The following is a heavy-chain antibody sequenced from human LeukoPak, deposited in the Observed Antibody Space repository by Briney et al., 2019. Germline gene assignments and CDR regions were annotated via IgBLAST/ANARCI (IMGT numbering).Heavy chain of an antibody. CDR3: AKDGYGFDH. Sequence: PGGSLRLSCAASGFTFSSYDMHWVRQAPGKGLEWVAVTSNDGSNEYYADSVKGRFIISRDNSKNTLNLQMNSLRADDTAVYYCAKDGYGFDHWGQGTLVTVSS. J-gene: IGHJ4*02. D-gene: IGHD5-12*01. CDR2: TSNDGSNE. CDR1: GFTFSSYD. V-gene: IGHV3-30*18.